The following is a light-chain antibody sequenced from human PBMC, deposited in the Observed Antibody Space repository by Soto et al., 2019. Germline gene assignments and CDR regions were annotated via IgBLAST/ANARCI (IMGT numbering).Light chain of an antibody. CDR1: QSISFW. J-gene: IGKJ4*01. CDR3: HKYNSCPLT. Sequence: DTQMTQSPSTLSASVGDRVTITCRASQSISFWLAWYQQKPGSAPNLLIYDASTLGGGVPSRFSGSGSGTEFTLTISNLQPDDFASYYCHKYNSCPLTFSGGTRVEIK. CDR2: DAS. V-gene: IGKV1-5*01.